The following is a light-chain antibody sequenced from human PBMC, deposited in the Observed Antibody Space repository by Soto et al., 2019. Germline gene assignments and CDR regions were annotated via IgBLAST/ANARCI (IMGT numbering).Light chain of an antibody. CDR1: QSVLYSSNNKNY. CDR3: QQYYSTPGS. J-gene: IGKJ1*01. Sequence: DIVMTQSPDSLAVSLGERATINCKSSQSVLYSSNNKNYLAWYQQKPGQPPKLLIYWASTRESGVPDRFSGSGSGTDFTLTISSLQAEDVAVYYCQQYYSTPGSFGQGNKVEL. CDR2: WAS. V-gene: IGKV4-1*01.